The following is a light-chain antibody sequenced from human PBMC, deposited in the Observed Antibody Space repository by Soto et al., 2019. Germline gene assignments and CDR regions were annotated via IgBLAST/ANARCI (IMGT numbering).Light chain of an antibody. CDR2: DVG. Sequence: QSVLTQPASVSGSPGQSITIACTGTSSDIGGYNFVSGYQQHPGKAPKLLIYDVGNRPSGVSNRFSGSKSGNTASLTISGLQAEDEAHYYCNSYITVSTYVFGTGTKRTVL. J-gene: IGLJ1*01. CDR1: SSDIGGYNF. V-gene: IGLV2-14*01. CDR3: NSYITVSTYV.